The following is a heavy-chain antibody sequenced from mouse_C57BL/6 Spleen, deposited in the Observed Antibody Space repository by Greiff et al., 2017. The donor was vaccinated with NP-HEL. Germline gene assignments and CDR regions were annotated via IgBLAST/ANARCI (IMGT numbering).Heavy chain of an antibody. Sequence: EVHLVESGGGLVKPGGSLKLSCAASGFTFSDYGMHWVRQAPEKGLEWVAYISSGSSTIYYADTVKGRFTISRDNAKNTLFLQMTSLRSEDTAMYYCATDYYGSSYGAWFAYWGQGTLVTVSA. CDR1: GFTFSDYG. CDR3: ATDYYGSSYGAWFAY. J-gene: IGHJ3*01. CDR2: ISSGSSTI. D-gene: IGHD1-1*01. V-gene: IGHV5-17*01.